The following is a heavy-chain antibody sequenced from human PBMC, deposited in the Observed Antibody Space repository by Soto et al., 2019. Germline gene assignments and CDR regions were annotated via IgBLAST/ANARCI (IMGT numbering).Heavy chain of an antibody. D-gene: IGHD2-2*03. Sequence: EVQLVESGGGLVQPGRSLRLSCAASGFTFDDYVVHWVRQVPGKGLEWVSGIDWNSGAIGYADSVKGRFIISRDSAKNSLFLQMNSLRAEDTALYYCAKDIGYSSSTRCDYGMDVWGQGTTVTVSS. V-gene: IGHV3-9*01. CDR3: AKDIGYSSSTRCDYGMDV. J-gene: IGHJ6*02. CDR2: IDWNSGAI. CDR1: GFTFDDYV.